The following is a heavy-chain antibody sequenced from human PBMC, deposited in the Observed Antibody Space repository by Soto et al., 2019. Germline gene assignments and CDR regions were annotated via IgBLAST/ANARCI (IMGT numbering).Heavy chain of an antibody. J-gene: IGHJ4*02. CDR1: GYTFTHYY. CDR3: ARDLAAGDH. CDR2: INPASTST. D-gene: IGHD6-13*01. Sequence: QVQLVQSGAEVKKPGASVKVSCRTSGYTFTHYYIHWVRQAPGQGLEWLGIINPASTSTNYAQEFQGRVTLTMDTSTTTVYMELSGLRTEDTAIFYCARDLAAGDHWGQGTLVTGSS. V-gene: IGHV1-46*01.